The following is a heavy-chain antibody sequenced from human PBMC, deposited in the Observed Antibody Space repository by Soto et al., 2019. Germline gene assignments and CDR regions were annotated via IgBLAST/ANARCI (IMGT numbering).Heavy chain of an antibody. D-gene: IGHD5-12*01. CDR2: IYYSGST. CDR1: GGSISSSSYY. V-gene: IGHV4-39*01. CDR3: ARHEAEYSGYGLIDY. Sequence: SETLSLTCTVSGGSISSSSYYWGWIRQPPGNGLEWIGSIYYSGSTYYNPSLKSRVTISVDTSKNQFSLKLSSVTAADTAVYYCARHEAEYSGYGLIDYWGQGTLVTVSS. J-gene: IGHJ4*02.